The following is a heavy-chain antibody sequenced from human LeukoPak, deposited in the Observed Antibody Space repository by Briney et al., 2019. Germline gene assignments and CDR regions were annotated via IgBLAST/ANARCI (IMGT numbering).Heavy chain of an antibody. CDR2: ISGSGGST. D-gene: IGHD3-22*01. CDR1: GFTFSSYA. J-gene: IGHJ5*02. CDR3: AKAASYYYDSSGYLNWFDP. V-gene: IGHV3-23*01. Sequence: RPGGSLRLSCAASGFTFSSYAMSWVRQAPGKGLEWVSGISGSGGSTSYADSVKGRFTISRDNSKNTLYLQMNSLRAEDTAVYYCAKAASYYYDSSGYLNWFDPWGQGTLVTVSS.